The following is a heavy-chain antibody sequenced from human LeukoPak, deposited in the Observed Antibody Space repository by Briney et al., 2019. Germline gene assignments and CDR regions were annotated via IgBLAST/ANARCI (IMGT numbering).Heavy chain of an antibody. Sequence: GGSLKLSCAASGFTFSGSAIHWVRQSSGKGLEWVSQIDKKDKGYSTATAYAASVKGRFTISRDDSINTAYLQMKSLKTEDTALYYCTRDSGTYNWFDPWGQGTLVTVSS. CDR1: GFTFSGSA. CDR2: IDKKDKGYSTAT. V-gene: IGHV3-73*01. CDR3: TRDSGTYNWFDP. D-gene: IGHD1-26*01. J-gene: IGHJ5*02.